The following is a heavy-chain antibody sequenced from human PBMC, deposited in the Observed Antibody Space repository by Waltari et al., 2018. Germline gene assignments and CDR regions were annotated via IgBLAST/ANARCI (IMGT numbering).Heavy chain of an antibody. J-gene: IGHJ4*02. CDR2: IYGGGGA. D-gene: IGHD6-19*01. CDR1: DGSITSYY. V-gene: IGHV4-4*07. Sequence: QVQLQESGPELVKPSETLSLTCTVSDGSITSYYWSWIRQPAGKGLEWIGRIYGGGGADYNPSLRSRVAMSVDTSKSQFSLMMRSVTAADTAIYYCARTYSSAWPPLLDYWGQGTLVTVSS. CDR3: ARTYSSAWPPLLDY.